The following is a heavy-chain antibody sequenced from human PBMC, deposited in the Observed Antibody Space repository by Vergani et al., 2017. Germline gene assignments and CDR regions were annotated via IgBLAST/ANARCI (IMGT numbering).Heavy chain of an antibody. Sequence: QVQLVQSGAEVKKPGASVKVSCKASGYTFTGYYMHWVRQAPGQGLEWMGWINPNSVGTNYAQKFQGRVTMTRDTSISTAYMELSRLRSDDTAVYYCARVFSHYGDYYDYWGQGTLVTVSS. J-gene: IGHJ4*02. D-gene: IGHD4-17*01. CDR3: ARVFSHYGDYYDY. CDR2: INPNSVGT. CDR1: GYTFTGYY. V-gene: IGHV1-2*02.